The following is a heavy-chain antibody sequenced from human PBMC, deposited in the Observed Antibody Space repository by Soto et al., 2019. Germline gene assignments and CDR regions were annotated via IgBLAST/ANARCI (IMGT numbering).Heavy chain of an antibody. V-gene: IGHV1-18*01. J-gene: IGHJ5*02. CDR3: GRAEEDYDYVWGRYQFRGWFEP. CDR1: GYTFTSDG. CDR2: ISAYNGNT. D-gene: IGHD3-16*01. Sequence: QVQLVQSGADVKKPGSSVKVSCKASGYTFTSDGISWVRQAPGQGLEWMGWISAYNGNTNDAQKLQRRVTMNTDTATIIVYMELRSLRSDATSVYYCGRAEEDYDYVWGRYQFRGWFEPWCQGTLVIVS.